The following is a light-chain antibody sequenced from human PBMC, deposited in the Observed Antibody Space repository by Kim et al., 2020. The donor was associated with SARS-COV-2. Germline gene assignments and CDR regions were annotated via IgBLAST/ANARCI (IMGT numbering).Light chain of an antibody. CDR2: NND. CDR1: SSNIGAGYY. CDR3: QSYDSTLNGWV. V-gene: IGLV1-40*01. J-gene: IGLJ3*02. Sequence: QRVTISCTGSSSNIGAGYYVHWYQHLPGTAPKLLMYNNDNRPSGVPDRFSGSKSGTSPSLAITGLQVEDEAHYYCQSYDSTLNGWVFGGGTQLTVL.